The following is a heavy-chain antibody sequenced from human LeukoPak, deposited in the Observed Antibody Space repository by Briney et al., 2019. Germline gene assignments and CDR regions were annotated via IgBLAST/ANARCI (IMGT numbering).Heavy chain of an antibody. CDR1: GFTFSSYG. Sequence: GGSLRLSCAASGFTFSSYGMHWVRQAPGKGLEWVAVISYDGSNKYYADSVKGRFTISRDNSKNTLYLQMNSLRAEDTAVYYCAKDHGFDWLPPYYFDYWGQGTLVTVSS. CDR2: ISYDGSNK. D-gene: IGHD3-9*01. V-gene: IGHV3-30*18. J-gene: IGHJ4*02. CDR3: AKDHGFDWLPPYYFDY.